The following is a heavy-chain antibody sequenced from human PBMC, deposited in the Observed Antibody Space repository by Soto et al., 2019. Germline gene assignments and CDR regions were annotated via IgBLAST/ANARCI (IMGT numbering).Heavy chain of an antibody. CDR1: GGPFRGFS. J-gene: IGHJ6*02. CDR3: AREDRDRETGLVPAAIDGMDV. V-gene: IGHV1-69*08. CDR2: FILIFGIA. D-gene: IGHD2-2*01. Sequence: QVQLVQSGAEGKKPGSWVRVSCRAFGGPFRGFSFTWVGQAPDNGLEWLGRFILIFGIASYAQKFQGRVTITADESTSTAYMELSSLRSDDTAVYYCAREDRDRETGLVPAAIDGMDVWGQGTTVTVSS.